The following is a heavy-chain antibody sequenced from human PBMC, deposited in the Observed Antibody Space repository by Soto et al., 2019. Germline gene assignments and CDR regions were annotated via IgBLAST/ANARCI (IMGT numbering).Heavy chain of an antibody. Sequence: ASVKVSCKASGYTFTSYGISWVRQAPGQGLEWMGWISAYNGNTNYAQKLQGRVTMTTDTSTSTAYMELRSLRSDDTAVYYCARDLEIAVAGRFAYWGQGTLVTVSS. CDR1: GYTFTSYG. D-gene: IGHD6-19*01. CDR2: ISAYNGNT. V-gene: IGHV1-18*01. J-gene: IGHJ4*02. CDR3: ARDLEIAVAGRFAY.